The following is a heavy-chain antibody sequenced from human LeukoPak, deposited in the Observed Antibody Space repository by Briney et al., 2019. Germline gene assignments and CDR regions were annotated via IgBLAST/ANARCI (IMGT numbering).Heavy chain of an antibody. Sequence: GGSLRLSCAASGFSFNKYAMSWVRQAPGKGLEWVSGISGSGSNSYYADSVKGRFTISRDTSKNTLYLQMNSLRAEDTAIYYCAEASGGLFDYWGQGTLVTVSS. CDR2: ISGSGSNS. V-gene: IGHV3-23*01. CDR3: AEASGGLFDY. J-gene: IGHJ4*02. CDR1: GFSFNKYA. D-gene: IGHD3-10*01.